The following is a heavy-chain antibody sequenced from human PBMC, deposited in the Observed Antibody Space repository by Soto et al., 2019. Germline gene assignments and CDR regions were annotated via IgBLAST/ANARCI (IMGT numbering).Heavy chain of an antibody. D-gene: IGHD1-20*01. J-gene: IGHJ6*02. V-gene: IGHV4-4*07. Sequence: SETLSLTCTVSGDSVSNYYWSWIRQPAGRGLEWIGRVYSSGATTYNPSLNGRVTMSVDTSRNQFSLRLSSVTAADAAIYYCTKGPNWNYYYYGVDVWGQGTAVTVSS. CDR3: TKGPNWNYYYYGVDV. CDR1: GDSVSNYY. CDR2: VYSSGAT.